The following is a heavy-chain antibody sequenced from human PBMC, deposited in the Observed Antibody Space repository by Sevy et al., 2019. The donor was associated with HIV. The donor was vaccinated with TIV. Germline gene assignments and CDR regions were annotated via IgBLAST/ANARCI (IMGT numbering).Heavy chain of an antibody. CDR3: ARPRANYVDHYFFYAMDV. V-gene: IGHV3-30-3*01. CDR1: GFAFSNYYA. CDR2: ISYDGSDT. J-gene: IGHJ6*02. Sequence: GGSLRLSCAASGFAFSNYYAMHWVRQAPGKGLEWVALISYDGSDTYYADSVKGRFTVSRDNFKNTPFLQMKSLTTEETDVYYCARPRANYVDHYFFYAMDVWGQGTTVTVSS. D-gene: IGHD4-17*01.